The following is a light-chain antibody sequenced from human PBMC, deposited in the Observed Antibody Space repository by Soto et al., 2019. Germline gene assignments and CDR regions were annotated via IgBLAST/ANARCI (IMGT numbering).Light chain of an antibody. V-gene: IGKV3-11*01. CDR2: DAS. J-gene: IGKJ5*01. Sequence: EIVLTQSPATLSLSPGERATLSCRASRSVRSYLAWYQQKPGQAPRLLIYDASNRAAGIPARFSGSGSETDFTLTISNLEPEDVAVYYCQQRDAWPPITFGQGTRLEIK. CDR3: QQRDAWPPIT. CDR1: RSVRSY.